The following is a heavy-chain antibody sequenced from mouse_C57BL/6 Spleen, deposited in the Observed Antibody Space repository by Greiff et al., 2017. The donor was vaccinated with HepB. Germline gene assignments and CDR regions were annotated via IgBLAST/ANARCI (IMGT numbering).Heavy chain of an antibody. CDR1: GFTFSSYA. V-gene: IGHV5-9-1*02. J-gene: IGHJ2*01. D-gene: IGHD1-1*01. Sequence: EVMLVESGEGLVKPGGSLKLSCAASGFTFSSYAMSWVRQTPEKRLEWVAYISSGGDYIYYADTVKGRFTISRDNARNTLYLQMSSLKSEDTAMYYCTREAIDGSSYVAFFDYWGQGTTLTVSS. CDR3: TREAIDGSSYVAFFDY. CDR2: ISSGGDYI.